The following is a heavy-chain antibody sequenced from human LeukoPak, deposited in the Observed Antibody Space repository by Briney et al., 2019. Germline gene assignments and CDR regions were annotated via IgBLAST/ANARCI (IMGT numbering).Heavy chain of an antibody. V-gene: IGHV3-73*01. CDR1: GFTFSGSD. CDR2: IRSKANTYAT. CDR3: VRRMGGGNYYGLDV. D-gene: IGHD5-24*01. J-gene: IGHJ6*02. Sequence: GGSLRLSCAASGFTFSGSDMHWVRQASGKGLDWVGRIRSKANTYATAYAASVEGRFTVSRDDSKNTAYLQMNSLKTEDTAVYYCVRRMGGGNYYGLDVWGQGTTVTVSS.